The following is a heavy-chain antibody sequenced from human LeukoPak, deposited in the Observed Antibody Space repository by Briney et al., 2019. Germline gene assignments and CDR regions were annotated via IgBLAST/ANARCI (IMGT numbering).Heavy chain of an antibody. Sequence: PGGSLRLSCAASGFTFSDYYMSWIRQAPGKGLEWVSYISSSGSTIYYADSVKGRFTISRDNSKNTLSLQMTTLRPDDTAVYYCVRDATVGAAYFDFWGQGALVAVS. V-gene: IGHV3-11*04. D-gene: IGHD6-13*01. CDR2: ISSSGSTI. J-gene: IGHJ4*02. CDR1: GFTFSDYY. CDR3: VRDATVGAAYFDF.